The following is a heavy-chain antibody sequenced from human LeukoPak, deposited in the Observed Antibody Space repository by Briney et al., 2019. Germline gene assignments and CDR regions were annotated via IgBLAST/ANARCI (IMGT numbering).Heavy chain of an antibody. CDR3: ARAVGATHFDY. D-gene: IGHD1-26*01. J-gene: IGHJ4*02. CDR1: GFTFSSYW. CDR2: IKQDGSEK. V-gene: IGHV3-7*04. Sequence: GSLRLSCAASGFTFSSYWMSWVRRAPGKGLEWLANIKQDGSEKYYVGSVKGRFTISRDNAKNSLYLQMNSLRAEDTAVYYCARAVGATHFDYWGQGILVTVSS.